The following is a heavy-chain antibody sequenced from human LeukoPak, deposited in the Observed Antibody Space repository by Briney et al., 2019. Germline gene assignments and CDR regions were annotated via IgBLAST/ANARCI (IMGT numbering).Heavy chain of an antibody. D-gene: IGHD6-13*01. J-gene: IGHJ3*02. V-gene: IGHV4-34*01. CDR2: INHSGST. Sequence: SETLSLTCAVYGGSFRGYYWSWIRQPPGKGLEWIGEINHSGSTNYNPSLKSRVTISVDTSKNQFSLKLSSVTAADTAVYYCARDHSSSWPAFDIWGQGTMVTVSS. CDR1: GGSFRGYY. CDR3: ARDHSSSWPAFDI.